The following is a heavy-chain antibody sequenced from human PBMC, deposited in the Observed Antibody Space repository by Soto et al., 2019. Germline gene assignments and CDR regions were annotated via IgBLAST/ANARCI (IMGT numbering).Heavy chain of an antibody. CDR2: IFSSGDT. J-gene: IGHJ3*02. D-gene: IGHD1-1*01. CDR3: ARTTAI. V-gene: IGHV4-31*03. CDR1: GGSISSGRYS. Sequence: QVHLQESGPGLVKPSQTLSLTCTVSGGSISSGRYSWNWIRQHPGKGLEWIGYIFSSGDTYYNPSLRSRVSMSVDTSNNQFSPRLDSVTAADTALYYCARTTAIWGKGTVVTVSS.